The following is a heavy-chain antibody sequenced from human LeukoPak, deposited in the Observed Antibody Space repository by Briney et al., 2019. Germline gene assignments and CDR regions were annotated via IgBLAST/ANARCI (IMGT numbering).Heavy chain of an antibody. D-gene: IGHD3-22*01. CDR1: GFTFSSYW. Sequence: GGSLRLSCAASGFTFSSYWMSWVRQAPGKGLEWVANIKQDGSEKYYVDSVKGRFTISRDNSKNTLYLQMNSLRAEDTAVYYCAKYYYDSSGYYQGWGMDVWGQGTTVTVSS. V-gene: IGHV3-7*03. CDR3: AKYYYDSSGYYQGWGMDV. J-gene: IGHJ6*02. CDR2: IKQDGSEK.